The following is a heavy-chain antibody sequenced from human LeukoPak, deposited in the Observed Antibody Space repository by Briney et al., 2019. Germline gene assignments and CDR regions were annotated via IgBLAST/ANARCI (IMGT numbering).Heavy chain of an antibody. Sequence: GGSLRLSCAASGFTFSDYNMHWVRQAPGKGLDWVALMSPDGNKKYYADSVKGRFTISRAHSKNTLSLQMNSLRTQDTAVYYCGKEYCGGSCYEDYFDYWGQGTLVTVSS. CDR3: GKEYCGGSCYEDYFDY. V-gene: IGHV3-30-3*02. CDR2: MSPDGNKK. CDR1: GFTFSDYN. D-gene: IGHD2-15*01. J-gene: IGHJ4*02.